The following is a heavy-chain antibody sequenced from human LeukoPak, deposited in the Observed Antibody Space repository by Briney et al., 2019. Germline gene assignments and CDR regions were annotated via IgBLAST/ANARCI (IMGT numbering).Heavy chain of an antibody. Sequence: GGSLRLSCAASGFTFSSYEMNWVRQAPGKGLEWVSYISSSGSTIYYADSVKGRFTISRDNAKNSLYLQMNSFRAEDPALYYCARVSQFLEWKDAFDIWGQGTMVTVSS. CDR2: ISSSGSTI. J-gene: IGHJ3*02. CDR1: GFTFSSYE. V-gene: IGHV3-48*03. CDR3: ARVSQFLEWKDAFDI. D-gene: IGHD3-3*01.